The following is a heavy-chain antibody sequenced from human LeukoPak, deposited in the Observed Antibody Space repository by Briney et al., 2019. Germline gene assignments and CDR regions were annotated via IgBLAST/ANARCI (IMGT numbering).Heavy chain of an antibody. D-gene: IGHD3-3*01. V-gene: IGHV3-30*02. Sequence: GGSLRLSCAASGFTFSSYGMHRVRQAPGKGLEWVAFIRYDGSNKYYADSVKGRFTISRDNSKNTLYLQMNSLRAEDTAVYYCAKDVYDFWSAKTGRNNWFDPWGQGTLVTVSS. CDR2: IRYDGSNK. CDR1: GFTFSSYG. J-gene: IGHJ5*02. CDR3: AKDVYDFWSAKTGRNNWFDP.